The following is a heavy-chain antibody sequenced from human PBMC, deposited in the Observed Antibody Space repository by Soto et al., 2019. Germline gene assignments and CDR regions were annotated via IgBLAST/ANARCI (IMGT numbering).Heavy chain of an antibody. Sequence: QVQLVQSGAEVKKPGSSVKVSCKASGGTFSSYAISGVRQAPGQGLEWMGGIIPIFGTANYAQKLQGRVKITADESTSTAYMELSSLRAEDTAVYYCAGRGYGYTGRYRFDPWGQGTLVTVSS. J-gene: IGHJ5*02. CDR1: GGTFSSYA. V-gene: IGHV1-69*01. CDR3: AGRGYGYTGRYRFDP. D-gene: IGHD5-12*01. CDR2: IIPIFGTA.